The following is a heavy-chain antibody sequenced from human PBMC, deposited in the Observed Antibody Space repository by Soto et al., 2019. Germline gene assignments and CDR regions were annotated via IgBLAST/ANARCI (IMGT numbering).Heavy chain of an antibody. CDR3: ARSGAYCGGDCYSDWYFDL. Sequence: QVQLVQSGAEVKKPGSSVKVSCKASGGTFSSYTISWVRQAPGQGLEWMGRIIPILGIANYAQKFQGRVTITADKSTSTAYMALSSLRSEDTAVYYCARSGAYCGGDCYSDWYFDLWGRGTLVTVSS. V-gene: IGHV1-69*02. CDR1: GGTFSSYT. D-gene: IGHD2-21*02. CDR2: IIPILGIA. J-gene: IGHJ2*01.